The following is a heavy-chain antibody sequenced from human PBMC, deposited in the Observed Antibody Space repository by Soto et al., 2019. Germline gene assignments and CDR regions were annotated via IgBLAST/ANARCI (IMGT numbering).Heavy chain of an antibody. CDR1: GGSISSHY. CDR3: ARVYSSFLRYAHDYYYYMDV. J-gene: IGHJ6*03. CDR2: ICYSGST. Sequence: PSETLSLTCTVSGGSISSHYWSWIRQPPGKGLEWIGYICYSGSTNYNPSLKSRVTISVDTSKNQFSLKLSSVTAADTAVYYCARVYSSFLRYAHDYYYYMDVWGKGTTVTVSS. D-gene: IGHD3-9*01. V-gene: IGHV4-59*11.